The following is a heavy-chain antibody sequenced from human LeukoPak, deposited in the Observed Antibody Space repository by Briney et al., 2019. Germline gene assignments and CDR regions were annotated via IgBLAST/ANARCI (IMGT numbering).Heavy chain of an antibody. CDR2: IIGSAANT. J-gene: IGHJ4*01. Sequence: GGSLRLSCGASGLTVSSYAMSWVRQAPGKGLAWVSTIIGSAANTYYADSVKGRFTISRDDSKNTVYLQMNSLRAEDTAVYSCAKYTSGTSYRGLDQWGHGTLVTVSS. V-gene: IGHV3-23*01. CDR1: GLTVSSYA. D-gene: IGHD3-10*01. CDR3: AKYTSGTSYRGLDQ.